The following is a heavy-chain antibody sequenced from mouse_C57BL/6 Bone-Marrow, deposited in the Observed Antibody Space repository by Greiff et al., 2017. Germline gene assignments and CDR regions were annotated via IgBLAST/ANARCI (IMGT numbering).Heavy chain of an antibody. CDR2: INPSSGYT. CDR1: GYTFTSYT. D-gene: IGHD4-1*01. V-gene: IGHV1-4*01. Sequence: QVQLQQSGAELARPGASVKMFCKASGYTFTSYTMHWVKQRPGQGLEWIGYINPSSGYTKYNQKFKDKATLTADKSSSTAYMQLSSLTSEESAVYYCARRLTGTRGDYWGQGTTLTDSS. J-gene: IGHJ2*01. CDR3: ARRLTGTRGDY.